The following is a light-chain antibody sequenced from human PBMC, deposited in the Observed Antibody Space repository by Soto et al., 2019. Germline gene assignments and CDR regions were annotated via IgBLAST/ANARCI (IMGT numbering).Light chain of an antibody. CDR1: SGHNSYA. CDR3: HTWSTDLRV. Sequence: QPVLTQPPSASASLGASVKLTCTLSSGHNSYAIAWHQQQPEKGPRYLMKLNSDGSHSKGDGIPDRFSGSRSGAERYLTISRLQSEDEADSYCHTWSTDLRVFGGGTKLTVL. CDR2: LNSDGSH. J-gene: IGLJ3*02. V-gene: IGLV4-69*01.